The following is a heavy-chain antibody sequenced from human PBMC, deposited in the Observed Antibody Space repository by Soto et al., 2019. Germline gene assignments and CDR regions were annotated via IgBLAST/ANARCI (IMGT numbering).Heavy chain of an antibody. D-gene: IGHD4-4*01. CDR3: ARHDDYSNYHSAWFDYGMDV. V-gene: IGHV5-10-1*01. J-gene: IGHJ6*02. CDR1: GYSFTSYW. CDR2: IDPSDSYT. Sequence: PGESLKISCKGSGYSFTSYWISWVRQMPGKGLEWMGRIDPSDSYTNYSPSFQGHVTISADKSISTAYLQWGSLKASDTAMYYCARHDDYSNYHSAWFDYGMDVWGQGTTVTVSS.